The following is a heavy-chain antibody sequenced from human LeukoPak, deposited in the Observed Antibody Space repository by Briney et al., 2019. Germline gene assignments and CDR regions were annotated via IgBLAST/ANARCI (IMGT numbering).Heavy chain of an antibody. CDR2: ITSDGGRT. CDR3: ARSRGLDVHYYYYMDV. Sequence: PGGSLRLSCAASGFTFSSYAVHWVRQAPGKGLEYVSAITSDGGRTYYANSVKGRFTISRDNSKNTLYLQMGSLRAEDMAVYYCARSRGLDVHYYYYMDVWGKGTTATVSS. J-gene: IGHJ6*03. V-gene: IGHV3-64*01. CDR1: GFTFSSYA. D-gene: IGHD3-10*01.